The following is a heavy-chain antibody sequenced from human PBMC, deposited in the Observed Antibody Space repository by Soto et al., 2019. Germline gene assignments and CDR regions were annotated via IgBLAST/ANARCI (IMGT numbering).Heavy chain of an antibody. CDR1: GFTFSSYA. Sequence: EVQLLESGGGLVQPGGSLRLSCAASGFTFSSYAMSWVRQAPGKGLEWVSAISGSGGSTYYADSVKGRFTISRDNSKNTLYLQMNSLRAEDTAVYYCAKDHSSGWYPAWYFDYWGQGTLVTVSS. V-gene: IGHV3-23*01. CDR2: ISGSGGST. CDR3: AKDHSSGWYPAWYFDY. J-gene: IGHJ4*02. D-gene: IGHD6-19*01.